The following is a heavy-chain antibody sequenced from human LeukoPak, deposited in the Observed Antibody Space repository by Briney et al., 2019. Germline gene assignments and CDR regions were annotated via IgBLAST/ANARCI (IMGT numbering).Heavy chain of an antibody. J-gene: IGHJ6*03. D-gene: IGHD6-19*01. CDR2: INHSGST. CDR1: GGSFSGYY. Sequence: SETLSLTCAVYGGSFSGYYWNWIRQPPGKGLEWIGEINHSGSTHYNPSLKSRVNILVDTSKKQFYLKVSSVTAADTAVYYCARDRGSGWYNAYYYYMDVWGKGTTVTISS. V-gene: IGHV4-34*01. CDR3: ARDRGSGWYNAYYYYMDV.